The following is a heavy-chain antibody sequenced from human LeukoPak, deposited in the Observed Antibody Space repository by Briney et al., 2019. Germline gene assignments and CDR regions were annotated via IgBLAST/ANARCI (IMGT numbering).Heavy chain of an antibody. Sequence: ASVEVSCKASGYTFTGYYMHWVRQAPGQGLEWMGRINPNSGGTNYAQKFQGRVTMTRDTSISTAYMELSRLRSDDTAVYYCARDSNVLLWFGESDNWFDPWGQGTLVTVSS. CDR2: INPNSGGT. D-gene: IGHD3-10*01. J-gene: IGHJ5*02. CDR3: ARDSNVLLWFGESDNWFDP. V-gene: IGHV1-2*06. CDR1: GYTFTGYY.